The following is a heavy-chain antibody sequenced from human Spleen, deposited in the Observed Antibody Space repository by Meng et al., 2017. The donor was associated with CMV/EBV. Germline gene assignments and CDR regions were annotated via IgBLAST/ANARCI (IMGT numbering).Heavy chain of an antibody. V-gene: IGHV4-34*01. CDR3: ARDQLTRVVGRADPFDH. J-gene: IGHJ4*02. CDR2: INHSGST. Sequence: GSLRLSCAVYGGSFSGYYWSWIRQPPGKGLEWIGEINHSGSTNYNPSLKSRVTISVDTSKNQFSLKLSSVTAADTAVYYCARDQLTRVVGRADPFDHWGQGTLVTVSS. CDR1: GGSFSGYY. D-gene: IGHD2-2*01.